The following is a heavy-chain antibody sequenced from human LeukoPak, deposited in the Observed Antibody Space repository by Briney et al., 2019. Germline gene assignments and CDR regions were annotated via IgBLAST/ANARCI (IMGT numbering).Heavy chain of an antibody. Sequence: ASVKVSCKASGYTFTSYAMHWVRQAPGQRLEWMGWINAGNGNTKYSQKFQGRVTITRDTSASTAYMELSSLRSEDTAVYYCASEAVGAALDYWYFDLWGQGNLVTVFS. D-gene: IGHD1-26*01. CDR1: GYTFTSYA. CDR3: ASEAVGAALDYWYFDL. J-gene: IGHJ2*01. CDR2: INAGNGNT. V-gene: IGHV1-3*01.